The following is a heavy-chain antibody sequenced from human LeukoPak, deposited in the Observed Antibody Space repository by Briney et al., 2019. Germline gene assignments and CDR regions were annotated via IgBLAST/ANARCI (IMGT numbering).Heavy chain of an antibody. D-gene: IGHD3-16*01. V-gene: IGHV1-69*04. CDR3: ARAGGDRGLRLGKGAFDI. CDR2: IIPILGIA. J-gene: IGHJ3*02. CDR1: GGTFSSYA. Sequence: SVKVSCKASGGTFSSYAISWVRQAPGQGLEWMGRIIPILGIANYAQKFQGRVTITADKSTSTAYMELSSLRSEDTAAYYRARAGGDRGLRLGKGAFDIWAKGTMVTVSS.